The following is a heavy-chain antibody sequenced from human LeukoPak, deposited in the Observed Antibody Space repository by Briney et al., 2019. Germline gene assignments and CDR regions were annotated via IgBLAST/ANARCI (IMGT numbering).Heavy chain of an antibody. CDR2: ISSSGSTI. CDR3: ARDGVYYDSSGYYSAFDI. D-gene: IGHD3-22*01. V-gene: IGHV3-11*04. J-gene: IGHJ3*02. CDR1: GFTFSDYY. Sequence: PGGSLRLSCAASGFTFSDYYMSWIRQAPGKGLEWVSYISSSGSTIYYADSVKGRFTISRDNAKNPLYLQMNSLRAEDTAVYYCARDGVYYDSSGYYSAFDIWGQGTMVTVPS.